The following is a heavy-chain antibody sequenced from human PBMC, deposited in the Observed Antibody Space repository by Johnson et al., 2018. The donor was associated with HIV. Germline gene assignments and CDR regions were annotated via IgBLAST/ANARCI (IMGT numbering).Heavy chain of an antibody. CDR3: AKESKWESRTAHAFDI. Sequence: QVQLVESGGGVVRPGGSLRLSCAASGFTFNTYGMHWVRQAQGKGLEWVAFIRYDGSNKYYADSVKGRFTISRDNSKNTLDLQMKSLRAEDTAVYYCAKESKWESRTAHAFDIWGQGTMVTFSS. J-gene: IGHJ3*02. CDR1: GFTFNTYG. D-gene: IGHD1-26*01. V-gene: IGHV3-30*02. CDR2: IRYDGSNK.